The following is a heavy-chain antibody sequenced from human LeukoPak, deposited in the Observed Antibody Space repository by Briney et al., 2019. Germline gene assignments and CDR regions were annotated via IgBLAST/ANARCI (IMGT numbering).Heavy chain of an antibody. CDR2: ISAYNGNT. CDR3: ARVVAAADYNWFDP. V-gene: IGHV1-18*01. D-gene: IGHD6-13*01. J-gene: IGHJ5*02. Sequence: ASVKVSCKASGYTFTSYGISWVRQAPGQGLERMGWISAYNGNTNYAQKLQGRVTMTTDTSTSTAYMELRSLRSDDTAVYYCARVVAAADYNWFDPWGQGTLVTVSS. CDR1: GYTFTSYG.